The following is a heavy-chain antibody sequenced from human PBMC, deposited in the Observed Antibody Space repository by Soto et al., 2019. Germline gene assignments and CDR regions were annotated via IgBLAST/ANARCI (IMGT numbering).Heavy chain of an antibody. J-gene: IGHJ3*02. CDR1: GDSVSSNSAA. D-gene: IGHD2-2*01. Sequence: PSQTLSLTCAISGDSVSSNSAAWNWIRQSPSRGLEWLGRTYYRSKWYNDYAVSVKSRITINPDTSKNQFSLQLNSVTPEDTAVYYCARGAFRGVVVADAFDIWGQGTRVTVSS. CDR2: TYYRSKWYN. CDR3: ARGAFRGVVVADAFDI. V-gene: IGHV6-1*01.